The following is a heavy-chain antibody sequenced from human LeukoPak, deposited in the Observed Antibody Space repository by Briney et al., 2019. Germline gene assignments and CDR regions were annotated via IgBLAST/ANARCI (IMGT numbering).Heavy chain of an antibody. CDR2: ISSSSSYI. J-gene: IGHJ6*03. Sequence: GGSLRLSCAASGFTFSSYSMNWVRQAPGKGLEWVSSISSSSSYIYYADSVKGRFTISRDNAKNSLYLQMNSLRAEDTAVYYCARVPRSKGEVSSYYYYYMDVWGKGTTVTVSS. V-gene: IGHV3-21*01. D-gene: IGHD1-14*01. CDR1: GFTFSSYS. CDR3: ARVPRSKGEVSSYYYYYMDV.